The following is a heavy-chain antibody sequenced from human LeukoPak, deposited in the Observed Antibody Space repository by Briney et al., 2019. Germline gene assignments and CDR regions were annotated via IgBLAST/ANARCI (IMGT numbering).Heavy chain of an antibody. J-gene: IGHJ4*02. CDR1: GFTFSSYA. Sequence: PGRSLRLSCAASGFTFSSYAMSWVRQAPGKRLEWGSAIGGSGGSTYYADSVKGRFTISRDNSKNTLYLQMNSLRAEDTAVYYCAKDLYRAAAGTALDYWGQGTLVTVSS. CDR2: IGGSGGST. CDR3: AKDLYRAAAGTALDY. D-gene: IGHD6-13*01. V-gene: IGHV3-23*01.